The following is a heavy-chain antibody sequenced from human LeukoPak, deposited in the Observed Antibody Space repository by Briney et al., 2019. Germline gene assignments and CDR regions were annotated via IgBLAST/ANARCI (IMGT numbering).Heavy chain of an antibody. J-gene: IGHJ4*02. CDR2: IKYDGSEY. D-gene: IGHD3-22*01. CDR3: ARGIDGYYDY. V-gene: IGHV3-7*01. CDR1: GFTFSNSW. Sequence: PGGSLRLSCAASGFTFSNSWMSWVRQAPGKGLEWVANIKYDGSEYYYVDSVKGRFTISRDNAKNSLYLQMSSLRSEDMAVYYCARGIDGYYDYWGQGTLVIVSS.